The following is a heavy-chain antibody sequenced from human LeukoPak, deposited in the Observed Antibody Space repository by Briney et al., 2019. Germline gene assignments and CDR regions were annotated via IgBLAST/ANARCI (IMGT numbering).Heavy chain of an antibody. J-gene: IGHJ4*02. CDR2: IITILGIA. CDR3: ARFRLSGGVIRGVTAYYFDY. V-gene: IGHV1-69*04. Sequence: SVKVSCKASGGTFSSYAISWVRQAPGQGLEWMGRIITILGIANYAQKFQGRVTITADKSTSTAYMELSSLRSEDTAVYYCARFRLSGGVIRGVTAYYFDYWGQGTLVTVSS. D-gene: IGHD3-10*01. CDR1: GGTFSSYA.